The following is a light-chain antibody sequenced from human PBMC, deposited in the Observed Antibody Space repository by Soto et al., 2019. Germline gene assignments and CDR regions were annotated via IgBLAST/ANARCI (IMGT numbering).Light chain of an antibody. CDR1: SSNIGGTNY. V-gene: IGLV1-47*02. J-gene: IGLJ2*01. Sequence: ALTPPPSASGTPGKRVFISCPGTSSNIGGTNYAYWYQQLPGAAPKLLMHSNNLRPSGVPERISGSKSGTSASLAISGLRSEDEAVYYCASWDDRLGAVIFGGGTKVTVL. CDR3: ASWDDRLGAVI. CDR2: SNN.